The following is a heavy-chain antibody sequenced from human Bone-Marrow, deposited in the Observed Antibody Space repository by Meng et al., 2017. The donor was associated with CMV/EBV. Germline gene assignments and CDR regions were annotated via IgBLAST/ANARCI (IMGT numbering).Heavy chain of an antibody. CDR1: GFTFSRYA. V-gene: IGHV3-21*01. D-gene: IGHD1-26*01. CDR2: ISSSSTYI. J-gene: IGHJ4*02. CDR3: ARARTGWDLLMAD. Sequence: GESLKISCAASGFTFSRYAMSWVRQAPGKGLEWVSSISSSSTYIHYADSVKGRFTISRDNAKNSLYLQVNSLRAEDTAVYYCARARTGWDLLMADWGQGTLVTVSS.